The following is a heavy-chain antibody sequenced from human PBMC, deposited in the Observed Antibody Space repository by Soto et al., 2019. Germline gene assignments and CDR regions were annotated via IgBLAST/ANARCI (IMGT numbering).Heavy chain of an antibody. CDR3: ARTYRGTFALDY. V-gene: IGHV1-3*01. CDR1: GYIFGYYA. CDR2: INGGDGDK. D-gene: IGHD1-26*01. Sequence: ASVKVSCKGSGYIFGYYAIHWVHQAPGQRLEWVGWINGGDGDKRYAQRVQERLTITRDSSASEAYMELRSLTSEDTAVYYCARTYRGTFALDYWGQGTLVTVSS. J-gene: IGHJ4*02.